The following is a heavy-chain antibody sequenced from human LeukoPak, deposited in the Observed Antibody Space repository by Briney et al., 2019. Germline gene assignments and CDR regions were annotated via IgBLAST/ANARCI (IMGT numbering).Heavy chain of an antibody. V-gene: IGHV1-8*03. Sequence: VASVKVSCKASAYTFTIYDINWVRQATGQGLEWMGWMNTNSGNTGYAQKFQGRVTITRNTSISTAYMELSSLRSDVTAVSHCARAPSWGGLSSGSYYFDYWGQGTLVTVSS. CDR3: ARAPSWGGLSSGSYYFDY. D-gene: IGHD6-19*01. J-gene: IGHJ4*02. CDR2: MNTNSGNT. CDR1: AYTFTIYD.